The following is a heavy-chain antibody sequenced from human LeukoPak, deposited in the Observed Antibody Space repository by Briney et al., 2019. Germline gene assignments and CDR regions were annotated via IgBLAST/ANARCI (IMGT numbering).Heavy chain of an antibody. V-gene: IGHV3-48*03. Sequence: AGSLRLSCAASGFTFSNYEMHWVRQAPGKGLEWVSYISSSGSDIYYADSVKGRFTISRDNAKNSLYLQMNSLRAEDTAVYYCARVSYDILTGYYSHYYYYMDVWGKGTTVTISS. CDR3: ARVSYDILTGYYSHYYYYMDV. J-gene: IGHJ6*03. CDR2: ISSSGSDI. CDR1: GFTFSNYE. D-gene: IGHD3-9*01.